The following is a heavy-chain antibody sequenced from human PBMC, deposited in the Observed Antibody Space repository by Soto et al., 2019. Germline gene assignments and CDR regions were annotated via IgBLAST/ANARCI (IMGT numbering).Heavy chain of an antibody. D-gene: IGHD1-26*01. V-gene: IGHV2-5*02. CDR2: IYWDDDK. CDR3: AHTKVGATKFDYYYYYGMDV. J-gene: IGHJ6*02. Sequence: QITLKESGPTLVKPTQTLTLTCTFSGFSLSTSGVGVGWIRQPPGKALEWLALIYWDDDKRYSPSLKSRLTITKETSKNQVVLTMTNMDHVDTATYYCAHTKVGATKFDYYYYYGMDVWGQGTTVTVSS. CDR1: GFSLSTSGVG.